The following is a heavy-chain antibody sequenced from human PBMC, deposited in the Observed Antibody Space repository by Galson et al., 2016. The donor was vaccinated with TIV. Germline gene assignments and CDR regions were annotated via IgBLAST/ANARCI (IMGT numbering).Heavy chain of an antibody. CDR1: GFSFTAYY. CDR2: ISTGGSTT. CDR3: AREATMRVADYYFGMDV. J-gene: IGHJ6*02. D-gene: IGHD3-22*01. Sequence: SLRLSCAVSGFSFTAYYMNWIRQTPGKGLEWVSYISTGGSTTYYADFVKGRFSISRDNDKNTLYLQMNSLRADDTAIYYCAREATMRVADYYFGMDVWGQGTTVTVSS. V-gene: IGHV3-11*04.